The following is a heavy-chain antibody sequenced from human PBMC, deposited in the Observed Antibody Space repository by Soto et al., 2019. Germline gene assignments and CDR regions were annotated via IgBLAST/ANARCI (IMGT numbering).Heavy chain of an antibody. CDR2: IYHSGST. CDR3: ARVSGSYYYGMDV. J-gene: IGHJ6*02. CDR1: GGSISSSNW. D-gene: IGHD1-26*01. V-gene: IGHV4-4*02. Sequence: QVQMQESGPGLVKPSGTLSLTCAVSGGSISSSNWWSWVRQPPGKWLEWIGEIYHSGSTNYNTSLKSRVTISVDKSKNQFSLKLSSVTDADTAVYYCARVSGSYYYGMDVWGQGTTVTVSS.